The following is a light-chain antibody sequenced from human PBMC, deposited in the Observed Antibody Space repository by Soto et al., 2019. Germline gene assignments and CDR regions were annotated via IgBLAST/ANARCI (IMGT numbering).Light chain of an antibody. CDR3: SSYTSSSTPVV. CDR1: SSDIGGYNY. J-gene: IGLJ2*01. V-gene: IGLV2-14*03. Sequence: QSALTQPASVSGSPGQSITISCTGTSSDIGGYNYVSWYQQHPGKAPKLMIYDVSNRPSGLSNRFSGSKSGKTASLTISGLQAEDEADYYCSSYTSSSTPVVFGGGTKLTVL. CDR2: DVS.